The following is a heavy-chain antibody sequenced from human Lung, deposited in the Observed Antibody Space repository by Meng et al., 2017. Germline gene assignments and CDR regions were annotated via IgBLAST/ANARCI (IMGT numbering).Heavy chain of an antibody. CDR3: VRRTYSSGWYFDY. V-gene: IGHV4-34*02. D-gene: IGHD6-19*01. CDR1: GGSFSGYY. J-gene: IGHJ4*02. Sequence: QVQLQKWGAGLLKPSETLSLTCAVYGGSFSGYYWSWIRQPPGKGLEWIGEIIDSGSTNYNPSLKSRVTISVDTSKNQFSLRVTSVTAADRAVYYCVRRTYSSGWYFDYWGQGTLVTVSS. CDR2: IIDSGST.